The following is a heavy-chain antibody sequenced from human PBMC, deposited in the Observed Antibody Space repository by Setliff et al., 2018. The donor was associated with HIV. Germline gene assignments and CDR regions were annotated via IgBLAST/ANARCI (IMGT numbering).Heavy chain of an antibody. V-gene: IGHV4-39*07. D-gene: IGHD6-13*01. J-gene: IGHJ4*02. CDR2: IYYSGST. CDR1: GGAISSRSYY. Sequence: SETLSLTCTVSGGAISSRSYYWGWIRQPPAKGLEWIGSIYYSGSTYYNPSLKSRVTFSLDTSKNQFSLRLSSVTAADTAVYYCARASSSWYRYFDYWGQGTLVTVSS. CDR3: ARASSSWYRYFDY.